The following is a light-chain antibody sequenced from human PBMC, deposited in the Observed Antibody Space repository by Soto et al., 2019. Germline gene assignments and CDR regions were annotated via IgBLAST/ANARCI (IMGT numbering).Light chain of an antibody. V-gene: IGKV3-20*01. CDR3: QHYDSSPLT. CDR2: DAS. J-gene: IGKJ4*01. CDR1: QSVSSSY. Sequence: EMMLTQSPGTLSLSPGERATLSCRASQSVSSSYLAWYQQKRGQAPRLVIYDASNRAPGVPDRFSGSGSGTDFTLTISRLEPEDFAVYFCQHYDSSPLTFGGGTKVDIK.